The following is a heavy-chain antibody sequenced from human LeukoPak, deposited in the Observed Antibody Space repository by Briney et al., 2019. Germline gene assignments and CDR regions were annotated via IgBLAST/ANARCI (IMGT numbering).Heavy chain of an antibody. CDR3: ARQETSIAAAGTNFDY. J-gene: IGHJ4*02. CDR2: IYYSGST. V-gene: IGHV4-39*01. Sequence: SETLSLTCTVSGGSISSSSYYWGWIRQPPGEGLEWIGSIYYSGSTYYNPSLKSRVTISVDTSKNQFSLKLSSVTAADTAVYYCARQETSIAAAGTNFDYWGQGTLVTVSS. CDR1: GGSISSSSYY. D-gene: IGHD6-13*01.